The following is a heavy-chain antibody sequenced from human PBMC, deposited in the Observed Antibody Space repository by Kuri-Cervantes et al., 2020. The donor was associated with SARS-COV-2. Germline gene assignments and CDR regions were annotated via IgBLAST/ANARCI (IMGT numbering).Heavy chain of an antibody. Sequence: GESLKISCAASGFTFSSYAMHWVRQAPGKGLEWVAVISYDGSNKYYADSVKGRFTISRDNSKNTLYLQMSSLRAEDTAVYYCARGGGGYYQTYFDYWGQGTLVTVSS. D-gene: IGHD3-22*01. J-gene: IGHJ4*02. CDR3: ARGGGGYYQTYFDY. V-gene: IGHV3-30-3*01. CDR1: GFTFSSYA. CDR2: ISYDGSNK.